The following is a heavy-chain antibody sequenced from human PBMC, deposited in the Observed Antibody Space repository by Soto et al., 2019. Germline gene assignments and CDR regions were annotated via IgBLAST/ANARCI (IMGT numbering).Heavy chain of an antibody. CDR2: ISHDGSSD. Sequence: LVESGGGVVQPGRSLRLSCEASGVSFRSYAMHWVRQVPGKGPEWVAVISHDGSSDYYADSVKGRFTISRDNLRNTLYLQMNSLRVEDTGVFHCLRPSVSMSMILVPFDIWGQGTKVTVSS. D-gene: IGHD3-22*01. J-gene: IGHJ3*02. CDR3: LRPSVSMSMILVPFDI. V-gene: IGHV3-30*03. CDR1: GVSFRSYA.